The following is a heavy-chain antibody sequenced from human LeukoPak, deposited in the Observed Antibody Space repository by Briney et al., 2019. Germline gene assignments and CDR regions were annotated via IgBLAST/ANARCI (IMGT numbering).Heavy chain of an antibody. J-gene: IGHJ4*02. V-gene: IGHV3-7*01. Sequence: SGGSLRLSCAASGFTFSSYSMNWVRQAPGKGLEWVANIKEDGSVIHYVDSVKGRFTISRDNPKKSLYLQMNSLSAEDTAVYYCARDGLGRGVLDHWGPGTLVTVSS. CDR2: IKEDGSVI. CDR1: GFTFSSYS. CDR3: ARDGLGRGVLDH. D-gene: IGHD3-10*01.